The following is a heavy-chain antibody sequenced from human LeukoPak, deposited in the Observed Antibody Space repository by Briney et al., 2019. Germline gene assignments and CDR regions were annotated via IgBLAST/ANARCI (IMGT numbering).Heavy chain of an antibody. D-gene: IGHD5-12*01. Sequence: GRSLRLSCAASGFTFSSYGMHWVRQAPGKGLEWVAVIPYDGSNKYYADSVKGRFTISRDNSKNTLYLQMNSLRAEDTAVYYCAKDPYSGYDGDYFDYWGQGTLVTVSS. CDR2: IPYDGSNK. CDR3: AKDPYSGYDGDYFDY. V-gene: IGHV3-30*18. J-gene: IGHJ4*02. CDR1: GFTFSSYG.